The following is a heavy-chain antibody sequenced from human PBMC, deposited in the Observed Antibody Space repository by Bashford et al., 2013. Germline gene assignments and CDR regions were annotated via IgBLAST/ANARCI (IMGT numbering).Heavy chain of an antibody. CDR3: ARDENNWFDP. Sequence: NYAQKFQDRVTITADESTTTAYMELSSLRSEDTAVYYCARDENNWFDPWGQGTLVTVSS. J-gene: IGHJ5*02. V-gene: IGHV1-69*01.